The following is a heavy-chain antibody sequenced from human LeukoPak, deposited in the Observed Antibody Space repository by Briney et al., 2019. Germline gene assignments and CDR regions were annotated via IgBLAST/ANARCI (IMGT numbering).Heavy chain of an antibody. V-gene: IGHV3-21*01. D-gene: IGHD6-19*01. CDR3: ATGYSSEFDY. CDR2: ISSSSSYI. Sequence: GGSLRLSCAASGFTFSSYSMTWVRQAPGKGLEWVSSISSSSSYIYYADSVKGRFTISRDNAKNSLYLQMNSLRAEDTAVYYCATGYSSEFDYWGQGTLVTVSS. CDR1: GFTFSSYS. J-gene: IGHJ4*02.